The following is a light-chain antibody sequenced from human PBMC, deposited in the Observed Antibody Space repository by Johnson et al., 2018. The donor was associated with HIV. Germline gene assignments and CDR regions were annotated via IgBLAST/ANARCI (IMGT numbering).Light chain of an antibody. CDR3: GTWDSSMSAVV. Sequence: QSVLTQPPSVSAAPGQKVTISCSGSSSNISNIYISWYQHLPGTAPKRIIYDNNNRPSGIPDRFSGSKSGTSANLGHTGLQPGDEADYYCGTWDSSMSAVVFGTGTKVTVL. J-gene: IGLJ1*01. CDR1: SSNISNIY. CDR2: DNN. V-gene: IGLV1-51*01.